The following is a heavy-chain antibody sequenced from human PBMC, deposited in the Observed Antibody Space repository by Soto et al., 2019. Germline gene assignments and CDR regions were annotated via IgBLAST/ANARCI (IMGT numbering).Heavy chain of an antibody. CDR1: GGSISSSSYY. V-gene: IGHV4-39*01. CDR2: IYYSGST. J-gene: IGHJ4*02. Sequence: KTSETLSLTCTVSGGSISSSSYYWGWIRQPPGKGLEWIGSIYYSGSTYYNPSLKSRVTISVDTSKNQFSLKLSSVTAADTAVYYCARQDYDFRSGYYGVSDYWGQGTLVTVSS. CDR3: ARQDYDFRSGYYGVSDY. D-gene: IGHD3-3*01.